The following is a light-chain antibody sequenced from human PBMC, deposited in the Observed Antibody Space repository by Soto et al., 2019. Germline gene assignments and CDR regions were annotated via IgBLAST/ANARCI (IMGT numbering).Light chain of an antibody. J-gene: IGLJ1*01. CDR1: SSDVSGYNY. CDR3: SSYTSSSTLSV. CDR2: EVS. V-gene: IGLV2-14*01. Sequence: QSALTQPASVSGSPGQSITISCTGTSSDVSGYNYVSWYQQHPGKAPKLMIYEVSNRPSGVSNRFSGSKSGNTASLTISGLQAEDESDYYCSSYTSSSTLSVFGTGTKLTVL.